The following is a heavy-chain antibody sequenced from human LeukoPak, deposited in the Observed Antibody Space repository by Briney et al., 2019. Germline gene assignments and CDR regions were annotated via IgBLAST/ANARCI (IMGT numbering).Heavy chain of an antibody. D-gene: IGHD6-19*01. V-gene: IGHV3-23*01. CDR1: GFTFSSYA. CDR2: IGDSGVNT. Sequence: PGGSLSLSCAASGFTFSSYAMTWVRQAPGRGLEWVSTIGDSGVNTYDAESVKGRFTISRDNSKNTLYLQMNTLRAEDTAVYYCAKRRAVAQQFDYWGQGTLVTVSS. J-gene: IGHJ4*02. CDR3: AKRRAVAQQFDY.